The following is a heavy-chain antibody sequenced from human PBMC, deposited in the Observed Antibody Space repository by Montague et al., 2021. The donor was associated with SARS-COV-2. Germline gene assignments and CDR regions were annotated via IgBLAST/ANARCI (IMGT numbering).Heavy chain of an antibody. J-gene: IGHJ4*02. CDR3: AALITATTTVAF. D-gene: IGHD4-23*01. CDR1: GFTYSASA. CDR2: ILIGTGKT. V-gene: IGHV1-58*02. Sequence: SVKVSCKASGFTYSASATQWVRQARGQRLEWMGWILIGTGKTNYGWGFQERVTITRDMSTDTSYMELRGLRSDDTAVYYCAALITATTTVAFWGQGTLVAVSS.